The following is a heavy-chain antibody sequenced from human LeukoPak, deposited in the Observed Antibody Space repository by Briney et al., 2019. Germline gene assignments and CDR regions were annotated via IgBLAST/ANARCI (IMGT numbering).Heavy chain of an antibody. CDR3: ATKSQDIVVVPAAIPSYYYYYMDV. CDR2: ISGYGGST. Sequence: PGGSLRLSCAASGFTFSSYAMSWVRQAPGKGLEWVSAISGYGGSTYYADSVKGWFTISRDNSKNTLYLQMNSLRAEDTAVYYCATKSQDIVVVPAAIPSYYYYYMDVWGKGTTVTVSS. V-gene: IGHV3-23*01. J-gene: IGHJ6*03. D-gene: IGHD2-2*02. CDR1: GFTFSSYA.